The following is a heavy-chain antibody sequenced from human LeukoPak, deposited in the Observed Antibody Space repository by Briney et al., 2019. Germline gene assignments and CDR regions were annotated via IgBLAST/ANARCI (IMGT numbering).Heavy chain of an antibody. CDR3: AKEHTYYYDSSGYSYFDY. V-gene: IGHV3-9*03. Sequence: GGSLRLSCAASGFTFDDYAMHWVRQAPGKGLEWVSGISWNSGSIVYADSVKGRFTISRDSAKNSLYLQMNSLRAEDMALYYCAKEHTYYYDSSGYSYFDYWGQGTLVTVSS. CDR1: GFTFDDYA. J-gene: IGHJ4*02. D-gene: IGHD3-22*01. CDR2: ISWNSGSI.